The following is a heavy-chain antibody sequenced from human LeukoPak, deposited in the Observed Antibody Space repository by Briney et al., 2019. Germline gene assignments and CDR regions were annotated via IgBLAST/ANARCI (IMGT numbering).Heavy chain of an antibody. J-gene: IGHJ4*02. CDR2: IYHSGST. V-gene: IGHV4-4*02. CDR3: ARVGYGDSPFDY. CDR1: GGSISSSNW. Sequence: SETLSLTCAVSGGSISSSNWWSWVRQPPGKGLEWIGEIYHSGSTNYNPSLKSRVTISVDKSKNQFSLKPSSVTAADTAVYYCARVGYGDSPFDYWGQGTLVTVSS. D-gene: IGHD4-17*01.